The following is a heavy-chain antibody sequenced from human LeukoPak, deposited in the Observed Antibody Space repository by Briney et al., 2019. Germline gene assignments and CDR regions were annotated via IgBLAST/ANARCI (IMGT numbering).Heavy chain of an antibody. CDR1: GHTFTGYY. Sequence: ASVKVSCKASGHTFTGYYMHWVRQAPGQGLEWMGWINPNSGGTNYAQKFQGRVTMTRDTSISSAYMELSRLRTDDTAVYYCASDSSPGGFDPWGQGTLVTASS. V-gene: IGHV1-2*02. CDR2: INPNSGGT. D-gene: IGHD6-13*01. J-gene: IGHJ5*02. CDR3: ASDSSPGGFDP.